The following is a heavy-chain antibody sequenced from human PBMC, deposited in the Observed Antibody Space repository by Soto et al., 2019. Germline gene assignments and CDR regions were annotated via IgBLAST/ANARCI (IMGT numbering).Heavy chain of an antibody. J-gene: IGHJ5*02. CDR3: ARGLEWLVWFDP. Sequence: SVEVSSKACRYTLTSCSLWCACHATGQGLEWMGWMNPNSGNTGYAQKFQGRVTMTRNTSISTAYMELSSLRSEDTAVYYCARGLEWLVWFDPWGQGTLVTVSS. D-gene: IGHD6-19*01. V-gene: IGHV1-8*01. CDR2: MNPNSGNT. CDR1: RYTLTSCS.